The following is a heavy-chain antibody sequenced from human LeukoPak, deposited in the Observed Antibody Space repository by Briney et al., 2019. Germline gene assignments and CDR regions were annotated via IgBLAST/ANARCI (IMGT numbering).Heavy chain of an antibody. CDR2: IYTSGST. Sequence: PSETLSLTCTVSGGSISSYYWSWIRQPAGKGLECIGRIYTSGSTNYNPSLKSRVTMSVDTSKNQFSLKLSSVTAADTAVYYCARDRRSSGVEGMDVWGKGTTVTVSS. CDR1: GGSISSYY. V-gene: IGHV4-4*07. D-gene: IGHD6-19*01. J-gene: IGHJ6*03. CDR3: ARDRRSSGVEGMDV.